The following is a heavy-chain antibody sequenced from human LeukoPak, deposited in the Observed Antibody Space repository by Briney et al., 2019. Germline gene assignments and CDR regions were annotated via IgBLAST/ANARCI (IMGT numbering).Heavy chain of an antibody. D-gene: IGHD4-17*01. CDR3: VYLYGDYAFDI. CDR2: ISGSGGST. V-gene: IGHV3-23*01. CDR1: GFTFSSYA. Sequence: GGSLRLSCAASGFTFSSYAMSWVRQAPGKGLEWVSAISGSGGSTYYADSVKGRFTISRDNSKNTLYLQMISLRAEDTAVYYCVYLYGDYAFDIWGQGTMVTVSS. J-gene: IGHJ3*02.